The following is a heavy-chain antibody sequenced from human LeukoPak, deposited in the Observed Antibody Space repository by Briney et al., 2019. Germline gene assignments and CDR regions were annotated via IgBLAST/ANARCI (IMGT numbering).Heavy chain of an antibody. Sequence: GASVKVSCKASGYTFTSYGISWVRQAPGQGLEWMGWISAYNGNTNYAQKLQGRVTMTTDTSTSTAYMELRSLRSDDTAVYYCARGDSSSWIYYYYYMDVWGKGTTVTVSS. CDR3: ARGDSSSWIYYYYYMDV. J-gene: IGHJ6*03. CDR1: GYTFTSYG. D-gene: IGHD6-13*01. CDR2: ISAYNGNT. V-gene: IGHV1-18*01.